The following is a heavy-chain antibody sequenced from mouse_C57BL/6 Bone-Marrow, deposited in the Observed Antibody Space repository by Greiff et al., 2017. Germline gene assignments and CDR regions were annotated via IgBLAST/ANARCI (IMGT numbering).Heavy chain of an antibody. CDR3: ARDYYYGSGYWYFDV. CDR1: GYTFTSYG. Sequence: QVQLQQSGAELARPGASVKLSCKASGYTFTSYGISWVKQRPGQGLEWIGKIYPRSGNTYYNEKFKGKATLTADKSSSTAYMELRSLTSEDSAVYFCARDYYYGSGYWYFDVWGTGTTVTVSS. D-gene: IGHD1-1*01. V-gene: IGHV1-81*01. J-gene: IGHJ1*03. CDR2: IYPRSGNT.